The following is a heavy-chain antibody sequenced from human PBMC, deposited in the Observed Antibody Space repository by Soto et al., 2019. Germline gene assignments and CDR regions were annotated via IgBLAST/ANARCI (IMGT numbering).Heavy chain of an antibody. Sequence: TSETLSLTCTVSGGSTSSSSYQWVWIRQPPGKGLEWIGNVYYNGNTYYNPSLKSRLTISVDTSNNQFSLALTSVTAADTAMYYCARGSTTEKVDSWGQGILVTSPQ. J-gene: IGHJ5*01. V-gene: IGHV4-39*01. CDR1: GGSTSSSSYQ. CDR2: VYYNGNT. CDR3: ARGSTTEKVDS.